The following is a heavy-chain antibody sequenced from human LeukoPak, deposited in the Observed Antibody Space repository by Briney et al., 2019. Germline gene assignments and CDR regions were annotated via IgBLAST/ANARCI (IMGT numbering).Heavy chain of an antibody. J-gene: IGHJ4*02. V-gene: IGHV3-11*04. CDR1: GFTFSDYY. CDR2: ISSSGSTI. D-gene: IGHD3-10*01. CDR3: AKPDKNYYGSGSPDY. Sequence: GGSLRLSCAASGFTFSDYYMSWIRQAPGKGLEWVSYISSSGSTIYYADSVKGRFTISRDNSKNTLYLKMNSLRAEDTAVYYCAKPDKNYYGSGSPDYWGQGTLVTVSS.